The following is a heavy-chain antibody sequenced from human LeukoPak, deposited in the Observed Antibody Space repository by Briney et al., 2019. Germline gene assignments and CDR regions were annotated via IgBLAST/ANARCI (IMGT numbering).Heavy chain of an antibody. CDR3: AKTRNFWSAYFDY. J-gene: IGHJ4*02. D-gene: IGHD3-3*01. V-gene: IGHV4-30-2*01. CDR2: ILHSGSS. Sequence: PSQTLSLTCGVSGGSITSDTYYWSWIRQPPGKGLEWIGYILHSGSSYYNPSLNSRVTISIDTSKNQFSLKLNSVTAAVTAVYYCAKTRNFWSAYFDYWGQGTLVTVSS. CDR1: GGSITSDTYY.